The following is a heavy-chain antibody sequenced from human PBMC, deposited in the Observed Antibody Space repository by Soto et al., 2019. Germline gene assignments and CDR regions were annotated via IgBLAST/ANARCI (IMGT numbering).Heavy chain of an antibody. D-gene: IGHD2-8*02. CDR2: INVETAAT. CDR3: ARGRGGGAGGMLDY. V-gene: IGHV1-8*01. Sequence: QVQLVQSGAEVKNPGASMRVSCRASGFSFSNFEIHWVRQAPGQGLEWVGRINVETAATVFAQRFQGRAAMTRNTSISLVNMEVSGLKVEDTAIYYCARGRGGGAGGMLDYWGQGTPVTVSS. J-gene: IGHJ4*02. CDR1: GFSFSNFE.